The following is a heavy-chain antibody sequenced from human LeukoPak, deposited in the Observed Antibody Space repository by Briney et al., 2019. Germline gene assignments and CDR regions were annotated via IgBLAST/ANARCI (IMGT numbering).Heavy chain of an antibody. CDR2: IYSGGST. V-gene: IGHV3-53*01. Sequence: GGSLRLSCAASGFTVSSNYMSWVRQAPGKGLEWVSVIYSGGSTSYADSVKGRFTISRGNSKNTLYLQMNSLRAEDTAVYYCASRATVTTDRFWFDPWGQGTLVTVSS. J-gene: IGHJ5*02. D-gene: IGHD4-11*01. CDR3: ASRATVTTDRFWFDP. CDR1: GFTVSSNY.